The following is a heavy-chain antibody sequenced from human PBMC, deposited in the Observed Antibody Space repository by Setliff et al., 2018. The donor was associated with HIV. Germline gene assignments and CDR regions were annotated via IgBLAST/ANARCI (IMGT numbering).Heavy chain of an antibody. J-gene: IGHJ6*03. CDR2: VYSAGST. V-gene: IGHV4-59*11. CDR3: ASTSMGMTRKPIWYYHMDV. Sequence: LSLTCTVSGGSIENLYWTWIRQPSGRGLEWIGYVYSAGSTKYNPSLKSRATMSDDTSKNQISLTLTSVSAADTAVYYCASTSMGMTRKPIWYYHMDVWGHGITVTVS. D-gene: IGHD7-27*01. CDR1: GGSIENLY.